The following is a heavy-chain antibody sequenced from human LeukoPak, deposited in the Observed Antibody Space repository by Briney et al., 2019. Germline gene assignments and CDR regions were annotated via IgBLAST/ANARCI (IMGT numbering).Heavy chain of an antibody. CDR3: ATYTSINGREFQH. CDR1: GFTFSSYW. CDR2: IKQDGSEK. J-gene: IGHJ1*01. Sequence: GGSLRLSCAASGFTFSSYWMIWVRQAPGKGLEWVANIKQDGSEKYYVDSVKGRFTISRDNAKNSVYLQMNSLRVEDTAIYYCATYTSINGREFQHWGQGTLVTVSS. D-gene: IGHD2-8*01. V-gene: IGHV3-7*01.